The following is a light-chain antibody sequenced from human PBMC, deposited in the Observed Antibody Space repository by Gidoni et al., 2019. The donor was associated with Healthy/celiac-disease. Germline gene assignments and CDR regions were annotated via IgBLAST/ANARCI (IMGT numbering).Light chain of an antibody. CDR2: VKN. Sequence: SSELNQEPAVSVALGQTVRITCQGDSLRSYYASRYQQKPGQAPVLVIYVKNNRPSGSPARVSGSSSGNTASFTITGAPAEDEADYYCNSRDSSGNHHVVFGGGTKLTVL. CDR3: NSRDSSGNHHVV. J-gene: IGLJ2*01. CDR1: SLRSYY. V-gene: IGLV3-19*01.